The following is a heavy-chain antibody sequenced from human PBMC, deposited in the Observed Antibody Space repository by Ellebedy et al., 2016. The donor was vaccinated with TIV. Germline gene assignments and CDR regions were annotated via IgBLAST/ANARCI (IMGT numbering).Heavy chain of an antibody. V-gene: IGHV1-46*01. CDR2: TNPTDVST. J-gene: IGHJ5*02. D-gene: IGHD2-21*02. CDR3: ARPSLSYCDGDCSWFGP. Sequence: ASVKVSXXAFGYSFTNFPIHWVRLASGQGLEWMGMTNPTDVSTIYAQKFQGRVAMTMDTSTSTAYMELTSLRSEDTAVYYCARPSLSYCDGDCSWFGPWGQGTLVTVSS. CDR1: GYSFTNFP.